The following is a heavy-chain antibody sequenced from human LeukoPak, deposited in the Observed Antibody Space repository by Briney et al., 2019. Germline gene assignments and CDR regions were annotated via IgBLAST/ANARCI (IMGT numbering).Heavy chain of an antibody. CDR1: GYTFTSYG. Sequence: ASVKVSCKASGYTFTSYGISWVRQAPGQGLEWMGWISAYYGNTNYAQKLQGRVTMTTDTYTSTAYMELRSLRSDDTAVYYCARSYYYYDSSGYHYWGQGTLVTVSS. CDR2: ISAYYGNT. J-gene: IGHJ4*02. V-gene: IGHV1-18*01. CDR3: ARSYYYYDSSGYHY. D-gene: IGHD3-22*01.